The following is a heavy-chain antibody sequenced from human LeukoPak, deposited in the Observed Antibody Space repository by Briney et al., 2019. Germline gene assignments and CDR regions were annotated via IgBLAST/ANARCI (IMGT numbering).Heavy chain of an antibody. J-gene: IGHJ5*02. Sequence: AGGSLRLSCAASGFTFSSYSMNWVRQAPGKGLEWVSSISSSGSYIYYADSLKGRFITSRDNAKNSLYLQMNSPRAEDTAVYYCARDLLAVAGDSNYANWFDPWGQGTLVTVSS. CDR3: ARDLLAVAGDSNYANWFDP. CDR2: ISSSGSYI. CDR1: GFTFSSYS. D-gene: IGHD4-11*01. V-gene: IGHV3-21*06.